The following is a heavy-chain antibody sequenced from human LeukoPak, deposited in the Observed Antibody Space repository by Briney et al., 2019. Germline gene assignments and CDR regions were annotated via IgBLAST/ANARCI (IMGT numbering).Heavy chain of an antibody. D-gene: IGHD5-24*01. CDR1: GSTFSSYS. V-gene: IGHV3-48*02. CDR3: ARDGYKTYGMDV. CDR2: ISSNSNLI. J-gene: IGHJ6*02. Sequence: PGGSLRLSCAASGSTFSSYSMNWVRQAPGKGLEWVSYISSNSNLIYYADSVKGRFTISRDNAKNSLYLQMNSLRDEDTAVYYCARDGYKTYGMDVWGQGTTVTVSS.